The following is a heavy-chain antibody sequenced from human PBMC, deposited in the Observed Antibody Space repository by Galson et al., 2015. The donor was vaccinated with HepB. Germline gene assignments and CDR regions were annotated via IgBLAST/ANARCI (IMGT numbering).Heavy chain of an antibody. D-gene: IGHD3-10*01. CDR2: ISSNGGST. Sequence: GSLRLSCAASGFTFSSYAMHWVRQAPGKGLEYVSAISSNGGSTYYANSVKGRFTISRDSSKNTLYLQMGSLRAEDMAVYYCARGPTYDLWFGESRTPTGGFLDYWGQGTLVTVSS. V-gene: IGHV3-64*01. J-gene: IGHJ4*02. CDR1: GFTFSSYA. CDR3: ARGPTYDLWFGESRTPTGGFLDY.